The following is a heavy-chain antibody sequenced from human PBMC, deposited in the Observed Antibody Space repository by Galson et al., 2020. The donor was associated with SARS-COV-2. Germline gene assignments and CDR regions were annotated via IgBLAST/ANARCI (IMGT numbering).Heavy chain of an antibody. J-gene: IGHJ6*03. CDR2: ISSSSSYT. CDR1: GFTFRDYY. CDR3: ARVERGYCSSTSCYIPGYYYYMDV. V-gene: IGHV3-11*05. Sequence: GGSLRLSCAASGFTFRDYYMSWIRQAPGKGLEWVSYISSSSSYTNYADSVKGRFTISRDNAKNSLYLQMNSLRAEDTAVYYCARVERGYCSSTSCYIPGYYYYMDVWGKGTTVTVSS. D-gene: IGHD2-2*02.